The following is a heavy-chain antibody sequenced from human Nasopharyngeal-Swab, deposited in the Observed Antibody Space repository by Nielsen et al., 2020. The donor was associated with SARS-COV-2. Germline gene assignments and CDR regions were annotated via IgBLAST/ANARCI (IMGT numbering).Heavy chain of an antibody. V-gene: IGHV3-73*01. CDR2: VRSKGNNYAT. D-gene: IGHD2-15*01. J-gene: IGHJ4*02. Sequence: GESLKISCAASGFTFSDSAIHWVRQASGKGPEWVGRVRSKGNNYATAYSASVKGRFIIFRDDPTNTAYLQMNSLKTEDTAMYYCTRCGGSCYSGRDYWGQGTLVTVSS. CDR3: TRCGGSCYSGRDY. CDR1: GFTFSDSA.